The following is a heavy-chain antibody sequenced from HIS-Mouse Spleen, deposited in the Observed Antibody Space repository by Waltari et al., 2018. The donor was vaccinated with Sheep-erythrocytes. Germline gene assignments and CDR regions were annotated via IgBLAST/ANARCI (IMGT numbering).Heavy chain of an antibody. CDR2: IYYSGST. Sequence: QVQLQESGPGRVKPSETLSLTCTVSGGSISSYYWSWIRQPPVKGLEWIGYIYYSGSTNYNPSLKSRVTISVDTSKNQFSLKLSSVTAADTAVYYCARLELGQFDYWGQGTLVTVSS. J-gene: IGHJ4*02. V-gene: IGHV4-59*08. CDR1: GGSISSYY. D-gene: IGHD1-26*01. CDR3: ARLELGQFDY.